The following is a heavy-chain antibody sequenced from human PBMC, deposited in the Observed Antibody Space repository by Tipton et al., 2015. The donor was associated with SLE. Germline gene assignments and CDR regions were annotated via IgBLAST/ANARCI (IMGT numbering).Heavy chain of an antibody. V-gene: IGHV4-4*07. Sequence: TLSLTCTVSGGSISGPYHWSWIRQAAGKGLEWIGRFDPNGSTRYSPSFQSRVTMSMDTSKKQFSLVLSSVTAADTAVYYCAAHAAGRGGSGYWGQGTLVTVSS. CDR2: FDPNGST. CDR1: GGSISGPYH. D-gene: IGHD2-15*01. J-gene: IGHJ4*02. CDR3: AAHAAGRGGSGY.